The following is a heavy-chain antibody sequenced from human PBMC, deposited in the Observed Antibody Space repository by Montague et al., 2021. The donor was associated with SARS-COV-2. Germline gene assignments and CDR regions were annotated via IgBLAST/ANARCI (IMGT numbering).Heavy chain of an antibody. D-gene: IGHD3-16*01. CDR2: IFHSGTT. J-gene: IGHJ5*02. CDR1: GGSISSDNW. Sequence: SETLSLTCTVSGGSISSDNWCTLVRQPPGKGLEWIGDIFHSGTTNYNPSLKSRLTISVDKSKNKISLKLISVTAADTAMYYCALPLGGARFDPWGQGTLVAVSS. CDR3: ALPLGGARFDP. V-gene: IGHV4-4*02.